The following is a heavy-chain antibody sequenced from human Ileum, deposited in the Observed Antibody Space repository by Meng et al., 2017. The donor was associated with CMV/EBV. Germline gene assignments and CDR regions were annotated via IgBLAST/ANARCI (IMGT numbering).Heavy chain of an antibody. CDR3: AREAKPASGIDLEP. CDR2: IWPGGRDT. Sequence: GGSLRLSCAASGFTFSRHAFHWFRHIPGRGLEGVAAIWPGGRDTFYAGSVKGRFTISRDNSKNTVYLQMNSLRPEDTALYDCAREAKPASGIDLEPWGQGTLVTVSS. D-gene: IGHD2-2*01. V-gene: IGHV3-30*04. J-gene: IGHJ5*02. CDR1: GFTFSRHA.